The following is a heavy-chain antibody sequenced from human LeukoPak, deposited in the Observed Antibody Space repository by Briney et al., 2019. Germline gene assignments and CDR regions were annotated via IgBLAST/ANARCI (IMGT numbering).Heavy chain of an antibody. CDR2: IYYSGST. CDR1: GGSISSYY. Sequence: KSSETLSLTCTVSGGSISSYYWSWIRQPPGKGLEWIGYIYYSGSTNYNPSLKSRVTISVDTSKDQLSLKLSSVTAADTAVYYCAREDIVATTFDYWGQGTLVTVSS. CDR3: AREDIVATTFDY. V-gene: IGHV4-59*01. D-gene: IGHD5-12*01. J-gene: IGHJ4*02.